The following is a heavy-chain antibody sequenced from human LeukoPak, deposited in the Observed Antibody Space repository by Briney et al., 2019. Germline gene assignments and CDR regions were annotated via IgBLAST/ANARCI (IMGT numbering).Heavy chain of an antibody. Sequence: SETLSLTCTVSGGSISSGNYYWSWIRQPPGKGLEWIGEINHSGSTNYNPSLKSRVTISVDTSKNQFSLKLSSVTAADTAVYYCARDPHHDDYGDEGFDYWGQGTLVTVSS. V-gene: IGHV4-39*07. CDR3: ARDPHHDDYGDEGFDY. J-gene: IGHJ4*02. D-gene: IGHD4-17*01. CDR2: INHSGST. CDR1: GGSISSGNYY.